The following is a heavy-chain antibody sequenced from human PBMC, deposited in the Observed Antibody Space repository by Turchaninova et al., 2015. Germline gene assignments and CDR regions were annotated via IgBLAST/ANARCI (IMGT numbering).Heavy chain of an antibody. Sequence: EVQLVQSGEEVKDPGEYLMIACKASGDTLSSSWISWVRQMPGKGMEWMGKIDPRDSETKYSPSFQGHVSISADKSISTAYLQWRSLKASDTAIYYCAVTPNYYGSSGYFWSQGTPVTVSS. V-gene: IGHV5-10-1*03. D-gene: IGHD6-19*01. CDR2: IDPRDSET. J-gene: IGHJ4*02. CDR1: GDTLSSSW. CDR3: AVTPNYYGSSGYF.